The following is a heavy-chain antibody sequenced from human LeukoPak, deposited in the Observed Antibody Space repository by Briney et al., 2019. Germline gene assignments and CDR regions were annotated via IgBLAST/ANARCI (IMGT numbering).Heavy chain of an antibody. CDR2: INGDGRNI. Sequence: GGSLRLSCVASGFTFSSYWMHWVRQDPRKGLVWVSRINGDGRNINYADSVRGRFTISRDNAKNTLYLQMNTLRVEDTAVYYCARESGRRFDPWGQGALVTVSS. CDR3: ARESGRRFDP. V-gene: IGHV3-74*01. CDR1: GFTFSSYW. J-gene: IGHJ5*02.